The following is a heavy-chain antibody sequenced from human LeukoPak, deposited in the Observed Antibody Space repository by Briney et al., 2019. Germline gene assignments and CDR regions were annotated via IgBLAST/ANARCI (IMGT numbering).Heavy chain of an antibody. D-gene: IGHD3-22*01. J-gene: IGHJ4*02. CDR2: IRYDGSDK. Sequence: GGSLRLSCTASGFTFSNYGMHWVRQAPGKGLDWVAFIRYDGSDKYYADSVKGRFTISRDNSKNTLYLQMNSLRAEDTAVYYCAKVGPGYYDTSTYFDYWGQGTLVTVSS. V-gene: IGHV3-30*02. CDR1: GFTFSNYG. CDR3: AKVGPGYYDTSTYFDY.